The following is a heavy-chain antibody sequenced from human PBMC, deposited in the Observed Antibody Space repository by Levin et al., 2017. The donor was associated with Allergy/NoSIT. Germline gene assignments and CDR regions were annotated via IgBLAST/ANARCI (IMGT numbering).Heavy chain of an antibody. CDR2: INPNSGGT. J-gene: IGHJ4*02. Sequence: GESLKISCKASGYTFTGYYMHWVRQAPGQGLEWMGRINPNSGGTNYAQKFQGRVTMTRDTSISTAYMELSRLRSDDTAVYYCARGHLAVATWSNFDYWGQGTLVTVSS. CDR1: GYTFTGYY. CDR3: ARGHLAVATWSNFDY. D-gene: IGHD5-12*01. V-gene: IGHV1-2*06.